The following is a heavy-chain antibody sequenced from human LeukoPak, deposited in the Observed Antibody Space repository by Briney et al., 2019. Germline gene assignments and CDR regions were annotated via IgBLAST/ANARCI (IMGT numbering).Heavy chain of an antibody. CDR3: ARESDGITIFGVVINPYAFDI. D-gene: IGHD3-3*01. J-gene: IGHJ3*02. V-gene: IGHV3-23*01. Sequence: GGSLRLSCAASGFTFSSYAMSWVRQAPGKRLEWVSAISGSGGSTYYADSVKGRFTISRDNSKNTLYLQMNSLRAEDTAVYYCARESDGITIFGVVINPYAFDIWGQGTMVTVSS. CDR1: GFTFSSYA. CDR2: ISGSGGST.